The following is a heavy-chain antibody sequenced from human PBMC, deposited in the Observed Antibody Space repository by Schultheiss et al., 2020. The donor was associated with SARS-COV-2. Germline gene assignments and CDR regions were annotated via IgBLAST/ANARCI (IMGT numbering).Heavy chain of an antibody. J-gene: IGHJ6*02. CDR2: IWYDGSNK. CDR1: GFTFSSYG. D-gene: IGHD2-2*01. V-gene: IGHV3-33*01. Sequence: GESLKISCAASGFTFSSYGMHWVRQAPGKGLEWVAVIWYDGSNKYYAASVKGRFSISRDSSKNTLYLQMNSLRAEDTAVYYCARQYQILSSYYYYGMDVWGQGTTVTVSS. CDR3: ARQYQILSSYYYYGMDV.